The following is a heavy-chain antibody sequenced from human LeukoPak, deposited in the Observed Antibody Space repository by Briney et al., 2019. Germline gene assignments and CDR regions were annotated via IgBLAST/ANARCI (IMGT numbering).Heavy chain of an antibody. J-gene: IGHJ3*02. D-gene: IGHD5-12*01. CDR2: IYHSGST. Sequence: SETLSLTCTVSGYSISSGYHWGWIRQPPGKGLEWIGSIYHSGSTYYNPSLKSRVTISVDTSKNQFSLKLSSVTAADTAVYYCARERVIVATIKGAFDIWGQGTMVTVSS. V-gene: IGHV4-38-2*02. CDR1: GYSISSGYH. CDR3: ARERVIVATIKGAFDI.